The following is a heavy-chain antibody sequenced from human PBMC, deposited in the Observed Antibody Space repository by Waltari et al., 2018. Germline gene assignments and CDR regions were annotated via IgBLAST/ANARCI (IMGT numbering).Heavy chain of an antibody. CDR3: GGAGGGEVDY. CDR1: GGSISSSSYY. D-gene: IGHD3-16*01. Sequence: QLQLQESGPGLVKPSETLSLTCTVSGGSISSSSYYWGWIRQPPGKGLEWIGSIYYSGSTADTPPLKGRVTISVDTSKNQFSLKLSSGTAAETAGYYCGGAGGGEVDYWGQGTLVTVSS. V-gene: IGHV4-39*07. J-gene: IGHJ4*02. CDR2: IYYSGST.